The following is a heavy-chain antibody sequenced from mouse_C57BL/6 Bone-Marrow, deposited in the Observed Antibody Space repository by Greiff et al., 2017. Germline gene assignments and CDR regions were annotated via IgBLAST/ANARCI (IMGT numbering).Heavy chain of an antibody. CDR2: IWWADDK. J-gene: IGHJ1*03. CDR3: ARMYDGYYVDWYFDV. CDR1: GFSLSTFGMG. V-gene: IGHV8-8*01. Sequence: QVQLKESGPGILQPSQTLSLTCSFSGFSLSTFGMGVGWIRQPSGKGLEWLAHIWWADDKYYNPALKSRLTISKDTSKNQVFLKIANVDTADTATYYCARMYDGYYVDWYFDVWGTGTTVTVAS. D-gene: IGHD2-3*01.